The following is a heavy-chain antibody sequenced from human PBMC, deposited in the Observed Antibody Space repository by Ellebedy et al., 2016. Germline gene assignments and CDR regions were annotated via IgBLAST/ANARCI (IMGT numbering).Heavy chain of an antibody. Sequence: ASVKVSCKASGYTFTSNHMHWVRQAPGQGLEWMGLSNTHDGGIKYAQNLQGRVTITRDTSASTAYMELSSLRSDDTAVYYCVKLQTYDGSGSYVEYWGPGTPVSVSS. V-gene: IGHV1-46*01. CDR2: SNTHDGGI. D-gene: IGHD3-10*01. J-gene: IGHJ4*02. CDR3: VKLQTYDGSGSYVEY. CDR1: GYTFTSNH.